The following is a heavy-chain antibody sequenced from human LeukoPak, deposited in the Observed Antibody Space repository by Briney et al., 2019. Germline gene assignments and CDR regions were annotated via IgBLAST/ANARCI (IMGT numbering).Heavy chain of an antibody. Sequence: GESLKISCKGSGYSFTSYWIGWVRQMPGKGLEWMGIIYPGDSETGYSPSFQGQVTISADKSISTAYLQWSSLKASDTAMYYCARLCSSSWCHWFDPWGQGTLVTVSS. CDR1: GYSFTSYW. V-gene: IGHV5-51*01. D-gene: IGHD6-13*01. J-gene: IGHJ5*02. CDR2: IYPGDSET. CDR3: ARLCSSSWCHWFDP.